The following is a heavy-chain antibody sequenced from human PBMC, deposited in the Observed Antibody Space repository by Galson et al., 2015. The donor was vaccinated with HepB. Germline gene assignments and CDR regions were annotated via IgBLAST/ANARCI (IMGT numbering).Heavy chain of an antibody. CDR2: ISSSSLYT. D-gene: IGHD4-17*01. Sequence: SLRLSCAVSGFTFSDYYMSWIRQAPGKGLEWISYISSSSLYTNYADSVNGRFTISRDNAKNSLYLQISSARAEGTALYYCARVADADYGDHSHFDYWGQGTLVTVSS. V-gene: IGHV3-11*06. CDR3: ARVADADYGDHSHFDY. J-gene: IGHJ4*02. CDR1: GFTFSDYY.